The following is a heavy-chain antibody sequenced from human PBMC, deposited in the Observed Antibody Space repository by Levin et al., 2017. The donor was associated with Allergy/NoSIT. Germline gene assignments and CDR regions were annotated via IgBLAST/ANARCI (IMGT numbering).Heavy chain of an antibody. CDR2: ISAYNGNT. CDR3: ARCPLAGWLENYYDSSGYYYYFDY. D-gene: IGHD3-22*01. J-gene: IGHJ4*02. CDR1: GYTFTSYG. Sequence: AASVKVSCKASGYTFTSYGISWVRQAPGQGLEWMGWISAYNGNTNYAQKLQGRVTMTTDTSTSTAYMELRSLRSDDTAVYYCARCPLAGWLENYYDSSGYYYYFDYWGQGTLVTVSS. V-gene: IGHV1-18*01.